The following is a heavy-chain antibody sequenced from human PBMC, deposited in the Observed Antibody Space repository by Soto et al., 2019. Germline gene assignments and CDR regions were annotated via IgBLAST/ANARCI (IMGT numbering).Heavy chain of an antibody. CDR1: RYSINNNNW. CDR3: TKNSAYALDY. V-gene: IGHV4-4*02. Sequence: SETRSLTCDVSRYSINNNNWWSWVRQPPGGRLEWIGERHHGGSTNYNPSLERRVTFSVDISKNQFFLKLSSVTAADTAVYYCTKNSAYALDYWGQGTLVTVSS. J-gene: IGHJ4*02. CDR2: RHHGGST. D-gene: IGHD5-12*01.